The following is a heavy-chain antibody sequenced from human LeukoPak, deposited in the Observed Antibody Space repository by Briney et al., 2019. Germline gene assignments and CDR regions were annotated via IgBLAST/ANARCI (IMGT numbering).Heavy chain of an antibody. Sequence: SETLSLTCAVYGGSFSGYYWSWIRQPPGKGLEWIGEINHSGSTNYNPSLKSRVTISVDTSKNQFSLKLSSVTAADTAVYYCARGRGFTMVRGVTKYFDYWGQGTLVTVSS. V-gene: IGHV4-34*01. CDR2: INHSGST. CDR3: ARGRGFTMVRGVTKYFDY. D-gene: IGHD3-10*01. J-gene: IGHJ4*02. CDR1: GGSFSGYY.